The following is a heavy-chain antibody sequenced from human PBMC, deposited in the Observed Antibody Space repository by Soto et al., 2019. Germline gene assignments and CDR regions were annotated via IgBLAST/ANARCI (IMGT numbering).Heavy chain of an antibody. CDR2: IYHSGST. CDR3: ARIWTTVTNWFDP. Sequence: SETLSLTCAVSGGSISSSNWWSWVRQPPGKGLEWIGEIYHSGSTNYNPSHKSRITISVDKSKNQFSQKLSSVTAADKAEYYCARIWTTVTNWFDPWGQGTLVTVSS. D-gene: IGHD4-17*01. CDR1: GGSISSSNW. V-gene: IGHV4-4*02. J-gene: IGHJ5*02.